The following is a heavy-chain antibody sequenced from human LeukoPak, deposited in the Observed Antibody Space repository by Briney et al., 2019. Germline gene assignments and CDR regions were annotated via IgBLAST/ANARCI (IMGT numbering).Heavy chain of an antibody. D-gene: IGHD3-22*01. V-gene: IGHV3-21*01. CDR1: GFTFSSYS. Sequence: GGSLRLSCAASGFTFSSYSMNWVRQAPGKGLEWVSSISSSSSSSYIYYADSVKGRFTISRDNAKNSLYLQMNSLRAEDTAVYYCARGRHTYYYDSSGYTPWGQGTLVTVSS. CDR2: ISSSSSSSYI. CDR3: ARGRHTYYYDSSGYTP. J-gene: IGHJ4*02.